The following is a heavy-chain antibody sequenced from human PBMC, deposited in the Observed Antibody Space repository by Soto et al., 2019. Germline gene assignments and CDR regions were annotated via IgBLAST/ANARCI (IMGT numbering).Heavy chain of an antibody. Sequence: EVQLVESGGGLVKPGGSLRLSCAASGFAFSSYSMNWVRQAPGKGLEWVSSISSGSSYIYYADSVKGRFTISRDNAQNSLYLPMNSLRAEDTAVYYCARDRAAGTIFLSRYYGMDVWGQGTTVTVSS. D-gene: IGHD3-3*01. J-gene: IGHJ6*02. CDR3: ARDRAAGTIFLSRYYGMDV. CDR1: GFAFSSYS. CDR2: ISSGSSYI. V-gene: IGHV3-21*01.